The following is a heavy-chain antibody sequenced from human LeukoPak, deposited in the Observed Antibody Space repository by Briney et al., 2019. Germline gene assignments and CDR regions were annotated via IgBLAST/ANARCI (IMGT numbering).Heavy chain of an antibody. V-gene: IGHV1-2*02. CDR2: INAYSGDT. Sequence: ASVRASCTPSLSIVTPYHVHSVGQSARQQRECLGWINAYSGDTDYAQKFPGRVSMTSDTSLRTASLDLSSLTSDDTAVYYCARVGTTDDYWGQGTLVAVSS. J-gene: IGHJ4*02. D-gene: IGHD1-14*01. CDR3: ARVGTTDDY. CDR1: LSIVTPYH.